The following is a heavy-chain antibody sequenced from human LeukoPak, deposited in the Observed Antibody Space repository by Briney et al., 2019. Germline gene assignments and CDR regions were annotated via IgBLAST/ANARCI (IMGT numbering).Heavy chain of an antibody. D-gene: IGHD6-13*01. CDR3: ARLAGADYYFGMDV. Sequence: SETLSLTCTVSGDSVTSGYFYWSWIRQPPGKGLEWIGSIYYSGSTYYSPSLKSRVTISVDTSKNQFSLKLSSVTAADTAVYYCARLAGADYYFGMDVWGQGTTVTVSS. V-gene: IGHV4-39*01. CDR2: IYYSGST. J-gene: IGHJ6*02. CDR1: GDSVTSGYFY.